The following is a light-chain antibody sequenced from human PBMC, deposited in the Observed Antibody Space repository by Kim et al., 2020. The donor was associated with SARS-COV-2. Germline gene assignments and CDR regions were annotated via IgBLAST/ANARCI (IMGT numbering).Light chain of an antibody. V-gene: IGLV3-19*01. CDR1: SLRSYY. J-gene: IGLJ2*01. CDR3: TSRDSSGNIVV. Sequence: SSELTQDPAVSVALGQTVRITCQGDSLRSYYASWYQQKPGQAHVLVIYGKNNRPSGIPDRFSGSSSGNTASLTITGAQAEDEADYYCTSRDSSGNIVVFG. CDR2: GKN.